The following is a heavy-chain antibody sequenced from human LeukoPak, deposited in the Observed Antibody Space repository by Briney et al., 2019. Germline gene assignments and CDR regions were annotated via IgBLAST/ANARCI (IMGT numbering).Heavy chain of an antibody. V-gene: IGHV1-24*01. CDR2: FDPEDGET. CDR1: GYTLTELS. Sequence: ASVKLSCKVSGYTLTELSMHWVRQAPGKRLEWMGGFDPEDGETIYAQKFQGRVTMTEDTSTATAYMELSSLRSEDTAVYYCAAEGLRFLEWPPRYWGQGTLVTVSS. J-gene: IGHJ4*02. CDR3: AAEGLRFLEWPPRY. D-gene: IGHD3-3*01.